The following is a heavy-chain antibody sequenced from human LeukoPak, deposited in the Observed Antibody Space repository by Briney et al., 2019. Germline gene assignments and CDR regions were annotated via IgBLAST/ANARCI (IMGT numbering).Heavy chain of an antibody. CDR2: IYYSGST. D-gene: IGHD5-24*01. V-gene: IGHV4-59*08. J-gene: IGHJ3*02. CDR3: ATDGRDGYNFAFDI. Sequence: SETLSLTCTVSGGSISSYYWSWIRQPPGKGLEWIGYIYYSGSTNYNPSLKSRVTMSVDTSKSQFSLKLSSVTAADTAVYYCATDGRDGYNFAFDIWGQGTMVTVSS. CDR1: GGSISSYY.